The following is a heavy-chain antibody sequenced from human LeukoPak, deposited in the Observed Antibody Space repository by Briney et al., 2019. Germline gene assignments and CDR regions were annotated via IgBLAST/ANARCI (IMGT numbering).Heavy chain of an antibody. Sequence: GGSLRLSCAASGFTFSSYAMSWVCQAPGTGLEWVSAISISGRSTYYADSVKGRFTISRDNSKNTLYLQMNSLRAEDTAVYYCAKSPTVARRFYFDYWGQGTLVTVSS. D-gene: IGHD2-21*01. CDR2: ISISGRST. J-gene: IGHJ4*02. CDR1: GFTFSSYA. CDR3: AKSPTVARRFYFDY. V-gene: IGHV3-23*01.